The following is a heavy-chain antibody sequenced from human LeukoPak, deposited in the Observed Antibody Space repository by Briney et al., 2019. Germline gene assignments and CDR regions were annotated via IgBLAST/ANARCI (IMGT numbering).Heavy chain of an antibody. J-gene: IGHJ3*02. CDR3: ARRGYDGAFDI. CDR1: GGSISSGGYS. V-gene: IGHV4-30-2*01. Sequence: PSETLSLTCAVSGGSISSGGYSWSWIRQPPGKGLEWIGYIYHSGSTYYNPSLKSRVTISVDRSKNQFSLKLSSVTAAATAVYYCARRGYDGAFDIWGQGTMVTVSS. CDR2: IYHSGST. D-gene: IGHD5-12*01.